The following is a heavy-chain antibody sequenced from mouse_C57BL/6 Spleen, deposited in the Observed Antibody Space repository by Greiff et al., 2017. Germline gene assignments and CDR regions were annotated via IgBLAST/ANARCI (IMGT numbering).Heavy chain of an antibody. CDR1: GYAFTNYL. J-gene: IGHJ2*01. CDR3: ARSGGGSSYYFDY. Sequence: QVQLQQSGAELVRPGTSVKVSCKASGYAFTNYLIEWVKQRPGQGLEWIGVINPGSGGTNYNEKFKGKATLTADKSSSTAYMQLSSLTSEDSAVYFCARSGGGSSYYFDYWGQGTTLTVSS. V-gene: IGHV1-54*01. D-gene: IGHD1-1*01. CDR2: INPGSGGT.